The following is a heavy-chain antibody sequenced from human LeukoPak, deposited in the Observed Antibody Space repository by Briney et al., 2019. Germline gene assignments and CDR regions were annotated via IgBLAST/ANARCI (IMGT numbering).Heavy chain of an antibody. CDR3: ERHGRSGPIVSFQH. CDR2: IHYSGST. J-gene: IGHJ1*01. Sequence: SETLSLTCTVSGGSISSSSYYWGWIRQPPGKGLEWIGSIHYSGSTYYNPSLKRRVTRTVDTSKNQFPLKLSSVTAADTAVYYCERHGRSGPIVSFQHWGQGTLVTVSS. D-gene: IGHD3-3*01. V-gene: IGHV4-39*01. CDR1: GGSISSSSYY.